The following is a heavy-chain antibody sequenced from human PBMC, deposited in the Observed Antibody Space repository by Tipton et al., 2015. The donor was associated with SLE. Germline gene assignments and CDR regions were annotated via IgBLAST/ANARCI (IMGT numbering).Heavy chain of an antibody. Sequence: TLSLTCTVSGGSISSSSYYWGWIRQPPGKGLEWIGSIYYSGSTYYNPSLKRRVTISVDTSKNQFSLKLSSVTAADTAVYYCARDNFWNRGYYFGGGEDYYYYYMDVWAKGTTVTVSS. D-gene: IGHD3-3*01. V-gene: IGHV4-39*07. CDR3: ARDNFWNRGYYFGGGEDYYYYYMDV. J-gene: IGHJ6*03. CDR1: GGSISSSSYY. CDR2: IYYSGST.